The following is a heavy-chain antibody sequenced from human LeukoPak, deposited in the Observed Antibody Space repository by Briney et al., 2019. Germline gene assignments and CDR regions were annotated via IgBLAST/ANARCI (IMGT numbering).Heavy chain of an antibody. CDR1: GGSISSGGYY. J-gene: IGHJ4*02. Sequence: PSETLSLTCTVYGGSISSGGYYWSWIRQHPGKGLEWIGYIYYSGSTYYNPSLKSRVTISVDTSKNQFSLKLSSVTAADTAVYYCARAHEYRYGYPNYWGQGTLVTVSS. V-gene: IGHV4-31*03. CDR3: ARAHEYRYGYPNY. CDR2: IYYSGST. D-gene: IGHD5-18*01.